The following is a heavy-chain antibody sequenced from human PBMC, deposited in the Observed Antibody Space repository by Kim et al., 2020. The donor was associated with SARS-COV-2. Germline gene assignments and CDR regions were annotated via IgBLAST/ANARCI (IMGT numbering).Heavy chain of an antibody. CDR2: IYYSGST. J-gene: IGHJ4*02. D-gene: IGHD5-12*01. Sequence: SETLSLTCTVSGGSISSYYWSWIRQPPGKGLEWIGYIYYSGSTNYNPSLKSRVTISVDTSKNQFSLKLSSVTAADTAVYYCARAGGYDYVGPIGFDYWGQGTLVTVSS. CDR1: GGSISSYY. CDR3: ARAGGYDYVGPIGFDY. V-gene: IGHV4-59*01.